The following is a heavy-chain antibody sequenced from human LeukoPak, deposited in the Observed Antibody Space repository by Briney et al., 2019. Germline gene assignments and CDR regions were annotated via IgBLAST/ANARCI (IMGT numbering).Heavy chain of an antibody. CDR2: ISSSSSTI. D-gene: IGHD2-15*01. CDR3: ARGPPFRVDYYYYGMDV. CDR1: GFTFSSYS. Sequence: GGSLRLSCAASGFTFSSYSMNWVRQAPGKGLEWVSYISSSSSTIYYADSVKGRFTISRDNAKNSLYLQMNSLRAEDTAVYYCARGPPFRVDYYYYGMDVWGQGTTVTVSS. V-gene: IGHV3-48*04. J-gene: IGHJ6*02.